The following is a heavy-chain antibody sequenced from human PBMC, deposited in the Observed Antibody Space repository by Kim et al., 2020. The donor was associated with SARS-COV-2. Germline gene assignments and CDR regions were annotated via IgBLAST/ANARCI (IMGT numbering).Heavy chain of an antibody. D-gene: IGHD3-3*01. V-gene: IGHV4-34*13. J-gene: IGHJ6*02. Sequence: SLKSRVTISVDTSKNQFSLKLSSVTAADTAVYYCARGNNDFWSDPNGMDVWGQGTTVTVSS. CDR3: ARGNNDFWSDPNGMDV.